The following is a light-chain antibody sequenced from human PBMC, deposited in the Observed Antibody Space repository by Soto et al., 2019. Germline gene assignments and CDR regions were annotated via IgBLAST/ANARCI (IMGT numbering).Light chain of an antibody. CDR1: QYVSSY. Sequence: EIVLTQSPATLSLSPGERATLSCRASQYVSSYLAWYQQKPGQAPRLLIYDASHRATGIPARFSGSGSGTDFTLAIGSLQSEDVAVYYCQQYDGWPTTFGQGTKVDIK. CDR3: QQYDGWPTT. J-gene: IGKJ1*01. CDR2: DAS. V-gene: IGKV3-11*01.